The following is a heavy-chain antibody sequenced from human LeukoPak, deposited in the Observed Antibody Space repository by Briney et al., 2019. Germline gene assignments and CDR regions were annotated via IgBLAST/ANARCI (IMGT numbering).Heavy chain of an antibody. CDR3: AREDCSGGSCYYGGPFDY. V-gene: IGHV1-69*05. CDR2: IIPIFGTT. Sequence: SVKVSCKASGGTFSSYAITWVRQAPGQGLEWMGRIIPIFGTTKYAQKFQGRVTITTDESTSTTYMDLSSLRSEDTAVYYCAREDCSGGSCYYGGPFDYWGQGTPVTVSS. CDR1: GGTFSSYA. D-gene: IGHD2-15*01. J-gene: IGHJ4*02.